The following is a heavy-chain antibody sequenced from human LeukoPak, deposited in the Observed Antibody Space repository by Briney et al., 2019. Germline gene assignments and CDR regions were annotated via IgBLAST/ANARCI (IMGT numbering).Heavy chain of an antibody. CDR3: AKSTSYDGSGSFDY. D-gene: IGHD3-22*01. CDR1: GFTFDDYA. CDR2: ISWNSGSI. J-gene: IGHJ4*02. Sequence: GGSLRLSCAASGFTFDDYAMHWVRQAPGKGLEWVSSISWNSGSIDYADSVKGRLTTSRDNAKNSLYLQMNSLRVEDTALYYCAKSTSYDGSGSFDYWGQGTLVTVSS. V-gene: IGHV3-9*01.